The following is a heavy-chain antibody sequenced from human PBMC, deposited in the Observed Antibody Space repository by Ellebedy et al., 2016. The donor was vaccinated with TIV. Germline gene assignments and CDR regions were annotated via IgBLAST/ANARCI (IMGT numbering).Heavy chain of an antibody. CDR1: GFTFSSYW. CDR2: IKQDGSEK. V-gene: IGHV3-7*03. J-gene: IGHJ3*02. D-gene: IGHD6-19*01. Sequence: GGSLRLSCAASGFTFSSYWMSWVRQAPGKGLEWVANIKQDGSEKYYVDSVKGRFTISRDNAKNSLYLQMNSLRAEDTAVYYCAKDVAVGFDAFDIWGQGTMVTVPS. CDR3: AKDVAVGFDAFDI.